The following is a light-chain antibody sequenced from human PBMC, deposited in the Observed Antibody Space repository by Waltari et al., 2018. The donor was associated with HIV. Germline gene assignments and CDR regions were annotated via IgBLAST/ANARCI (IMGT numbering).Light chain of an antibody. Sequence: SSGLTQPPSVSVSPGQTPKITCSGDGLSKQYVFWYQQKTGQATVLVRDKDTERPSNIPERFSGATSGTTVTLTISGVQAEDEADYFGHSEDNTGAAFFGGGTRLTVL. J-gene: IGLJ2*01. CDR2: KDT. V-gene: IGLV3-25*03. CDR3: HSEDNTGAAF. CDR1: GLSKQY.